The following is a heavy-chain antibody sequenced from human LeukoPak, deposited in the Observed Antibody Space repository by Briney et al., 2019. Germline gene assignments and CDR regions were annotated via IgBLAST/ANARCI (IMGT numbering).Heavy chain of an antibody. CDR2: INHSGST. CDR1: GGSFSGYY. V-gene: IGHV4-34*01. J-gene: IGHJ6*02. CDR3: ARELAYGMDV. Sequence: SETLSLTCAIYGGSFSGYYWSWIRQPSGKGLEWIGEINHSGSTNYNPSLKSRVTISVDTSKNQFSLKLSSVTAADTAVYYCARELAYGMDVWGQGTTVTVSS.